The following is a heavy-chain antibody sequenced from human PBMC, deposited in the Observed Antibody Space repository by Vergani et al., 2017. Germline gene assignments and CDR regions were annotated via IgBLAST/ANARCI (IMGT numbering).Heavy chain of an antibody. CDR2: INAGNGNT. D-gene: IGHD2-2*02. CDR3: ARVFSFFCSSTSCYTPFDY. V-gene: IGHV1-3*01. Sequence: QVQLVQSGAEVQKPGASVQVSCKASGYTFTSYAMHWVRQAPGQRLEWMGWINAGNGNTKYSQKFQGRVTITRDTSASTAYMELSSLRSDDTAVYYCARVFSFFCSSTSCYTPFDYWGQGTLVTVSS. CDR1: GYTFTSYA. J-gene: IGHJ4*02.